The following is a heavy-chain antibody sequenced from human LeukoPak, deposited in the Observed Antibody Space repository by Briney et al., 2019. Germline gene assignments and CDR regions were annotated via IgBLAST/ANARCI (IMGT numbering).Heavy chain of an antibody. CDR2: IIPILGIA. V-gene: IGHV1-69*04. CDR1: GGTFSSYA. CDR3: ARAPRVSTVPGIAVAAYYFDY. J-gene: IGHJ4*02. D-gene: IGHD6-19*01. Sequence: GASVKVSCKASGGTFSSYAISWVRQAPGQGLEWMGRIIPILGIANYAQKFQGRVTITADKSTSTAYMELSSLRSEDTAVYYCARAPRVSTVPGIAVAAYYFDYWGQGTLVTVSS.